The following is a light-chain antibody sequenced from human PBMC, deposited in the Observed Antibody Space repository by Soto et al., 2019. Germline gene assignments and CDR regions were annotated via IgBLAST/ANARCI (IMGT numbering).Light chain of an antibody. CDR1: QSVSSSY. CDR2: GAS. Sequence: TVSIGVVALSPGERTTLSYRASQSVSSSYLTWYQQRPGQAPRLLLYGASTRATGIPDRFSGSGSGTDLTHTISRRAPEDFAVYYCPPDGNAPLTFGGGTKVDIK. V-gene: IGKV3-20*01. J-gene: IGKJ4*01. CDR3: PPDGNAPLT.